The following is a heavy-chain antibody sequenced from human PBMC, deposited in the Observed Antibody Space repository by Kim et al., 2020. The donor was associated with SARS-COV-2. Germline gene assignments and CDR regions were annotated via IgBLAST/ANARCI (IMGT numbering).Heavy chain of an antibody. CDR3: ATMGRSYYYYYGMDA. CDR1: GYSFTSYW. J-gene: IGHJ6*02. V-gene: IGHV5-10-1*01. D-gene: IGHD2-15*01. Sequence: GESLKISCKGSGYSFTSYWLSWVRQMPGKGLEWMGRIDPSDSYTNYSPSFQGHVTISADKSISTAYLQWSSLKASDTAMYYCATMGRSYYYYYGMDAWGQGTPVTVSS. CDR2: IDPSDSYT.